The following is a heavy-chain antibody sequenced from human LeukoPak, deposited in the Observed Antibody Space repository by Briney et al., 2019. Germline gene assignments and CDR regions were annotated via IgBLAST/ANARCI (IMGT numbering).Heavy chain of an antibody. D-gene: IGHD2/OR15-2a*01. CDR3: ARGFRYMDV. CDR2: INHSGST. V-gene: IGHV4-34*01. Sequence: PSETLSLTCAVYGGSFSVYCWSWIRQPPGKGLEWIGEINHSGSTNYNPSLKSPLTISVDTATKQFSLKLSSVTAADTAVYYCARGFRYMDVWGKGTTVTVSS. J-gene: IGHJ6*03. CDR1: GGSFSVYC.